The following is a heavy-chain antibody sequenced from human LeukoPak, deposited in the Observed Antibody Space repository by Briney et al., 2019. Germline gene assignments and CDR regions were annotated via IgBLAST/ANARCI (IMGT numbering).Heavy chain of an antibody. V-gene: IGHV3-33*06. CDR3: AKTTTGYSSGRYPGWPVDY. Sequence: PGGSLRLSCAASGFTFSSYGMHWVRQAPGKGLEWVAVIWYDGSNKYYADSVKGRFTISRDNSKNTVYLQMSSLSTEDTAVYHCAKTTTGYSSGRYPGWPVDYWGQGTLVSVSS. D-gene: IGHD6-19*01. CDR2: IWYDGSNK. J-gene: IGHJ4*02. CDR1: GFTFSSYG.